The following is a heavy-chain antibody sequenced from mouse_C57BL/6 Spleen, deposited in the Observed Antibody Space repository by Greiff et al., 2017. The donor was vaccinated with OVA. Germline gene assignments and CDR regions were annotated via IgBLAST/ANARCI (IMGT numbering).Heavy chain of an antibody. CDR1: GYSITSGYY. J-gene: IGHJ2*01. Sequence: DVQLVESGPGLVKPSQSLSLTCSVTGYSITSGYYWNWIRQFPGNKLEWMGYISYDGSNNYNPSLKNRISITRDTSKNQFFLKLNSVTTEDTATYYCAREEDTSYYFDYWGQGTTLTVSS. V-gene: IGHV3-6*01. CDR2: ISYDGSN. CDR3: AREEDTSYYFDY.